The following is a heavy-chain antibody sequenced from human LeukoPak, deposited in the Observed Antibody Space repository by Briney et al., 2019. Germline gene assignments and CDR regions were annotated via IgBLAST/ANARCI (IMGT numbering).Heavy chain of an antibody. CDR2: IYYSGST. D-gene: IGHD6-19*01. V-gene: IGHV4-39*01. CDR3: ARLQWLDIHYFDY. CDR1: GGSISSSSYY. J-gene: IGHJ4*02. Sequence: SETLSLTCTVSGGSISSSSYYWGWIRQPPGKGLEWIGSIYYSGSTYYNPSLKSRVTISVDTSKNQFSLKLSSVTAADTAVYYCARLQWLDIHYFDYWGQGTLVTVSS.